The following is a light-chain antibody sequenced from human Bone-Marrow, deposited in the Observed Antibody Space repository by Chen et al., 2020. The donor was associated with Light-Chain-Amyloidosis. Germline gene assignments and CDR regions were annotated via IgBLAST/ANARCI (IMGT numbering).Light chain of an antibody. CDR3: QSADSSGTYEVI. V-gene: IGLV3-25*03. CDR1: DLPTKY. CDR2: RDT. Sequence: SYELTQPPSVSLSPAQPARITCSGDDLPTKYAYGYQQKPGQAPVLVIHRDTERPSGISERFSGSSSGTTATLTISGVQAEDEADYHCQSADSSGTYEVIFGGGTKLTVL. J-gene: IGLJ2*01.